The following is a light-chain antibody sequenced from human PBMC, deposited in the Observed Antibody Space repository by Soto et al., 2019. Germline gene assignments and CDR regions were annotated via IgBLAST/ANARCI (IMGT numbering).Light chain of an antibody. CDR1: HDINNF. Sequence: DIQMTQSPSSLSAAVGDRVTITCRASHDINNFLSWYQQKPGKAPELLIFDASDLEAGVPSTFSGGGYGTEFSFTIASLQPEHVATYYCQQYRSVPPTFGQGTKVEIK. V-gene: IGKV1-33*01. J-gene: IGKJ2*01. CDR2: DAS. CDR3: QQYRSVPPT.